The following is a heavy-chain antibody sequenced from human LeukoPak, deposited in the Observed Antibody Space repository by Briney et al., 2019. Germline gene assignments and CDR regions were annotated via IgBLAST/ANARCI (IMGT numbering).Heavy chain of an antibody. D-gene: IGHD4-23*01. CDR3: ARDLAPGGNPPYYYGMDV. V-gene: IGHV1-18*01. J-gene: IGHJ6*02. Sequence: ASVKVSCKASGYTFTSHGISWVRQAPGQGLEWMGWISAYNGNTNYAQKLQGRVTMTTDTSTSTAYMELRSLRSDDTAVYYCARDLAPGGNPPYYYGMDVWGQGTTVTVSS. CDR2: ISAYNGNT. CDR1: GYTFTSHG.